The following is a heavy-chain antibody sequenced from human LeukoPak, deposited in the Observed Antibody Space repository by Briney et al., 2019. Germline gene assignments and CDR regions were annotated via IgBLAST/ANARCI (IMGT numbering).Heavy chain of an antibody. CDR3: AIQPPGDY. CDR2: IYHSGST. J-gene: IGHJ4*02. Sequence: SETLSLTCAVSGYSISSGYYWGWIRQPPGKGLEWIGSIYHSGSTYYNPSLKSRVTISVDTSKNQFSLKLSSVTAADTAVYYCAIQPPGDYWGQGTLVTVSS. V-gene: IGHV4-38-2*01. CDR1: GYSISSGYY. D-gene: IGHD2-2*01.